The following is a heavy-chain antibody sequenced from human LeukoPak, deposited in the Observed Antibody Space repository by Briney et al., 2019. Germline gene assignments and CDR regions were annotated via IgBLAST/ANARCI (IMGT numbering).Heavy chain of an antibody. V-gene: IGHV4-39*01. Sequence: SETLSLTCTVSGASISGSGYYLGWIRQPPGKGLEWIGNIYYSGSTYYNASLQSRVTISIDTSKNQFSLRLNSVSAADTAMYYCVKSGGYGLIDYWGQGTLVTVSS. J-gene: IGHJ4*02. CDR2: IYYSGST. CDR3: VKSGGYGLIDY. CDR1: GASISGSGYY. D-gene: IGHD1-26*01.